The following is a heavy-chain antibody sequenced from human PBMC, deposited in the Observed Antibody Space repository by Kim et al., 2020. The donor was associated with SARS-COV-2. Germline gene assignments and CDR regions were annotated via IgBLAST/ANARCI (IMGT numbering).Heavy chain of an antibody. CDR2: T. J-gene: IGHJ4*02. V-gene: IGHV3-74*01. Sequence: TSYADSVKGRFPISRDNAKNTLYLQMNSLRAEDTAVYYCARDPSTTVNYYWGQGTLVTVSS. D-gene: IGHD4-17*01. CDR3: ARDPSTTVNYY.